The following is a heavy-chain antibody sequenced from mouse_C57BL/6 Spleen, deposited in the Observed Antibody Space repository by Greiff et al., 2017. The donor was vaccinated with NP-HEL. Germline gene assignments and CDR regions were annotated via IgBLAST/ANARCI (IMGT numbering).Heavy chain of an antibody. CDR2: INPNNGGT. Sequence: EVQLQQSGPELVKPGASVKISCKASGYTFTDYYMNWVKQSHGKSLEWIGDINPNNGGTSYNQKFKGKATLTVDKSSSTAYMELRSLTSEDSAVYYCARGDSVAMDYWGQGTSVTVSS. D-gene: IGHD1-1*01. J-gene: IGHJ4*01. V-gene: IGHV1-26*01. CDR1: GYTFTDYY. CDR3: ARGDSVAMDY.